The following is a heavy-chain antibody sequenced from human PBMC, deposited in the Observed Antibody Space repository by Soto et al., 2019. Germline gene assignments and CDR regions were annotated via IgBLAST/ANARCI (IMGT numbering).Heavy chain of an antibody. CDR2: INSDGSST. J-gene: IGHJ6*03. D-gene: IGHD1-1*01. Sequence: GGSLRLSCAASGFTFSSYWMHWVRQAPGKGLVWVSRINSDGSSTSYADSVKGRFTISRDNAKNTLYLQMNSLRAEDTAVYYCAGGTTGTPYYYYYMDVWGKGTTVNVSS. CDR1: GFTFSSYW. V-gene: IGHV3-74*01. CDR3: AGGTTGTPYYYYYMDV.